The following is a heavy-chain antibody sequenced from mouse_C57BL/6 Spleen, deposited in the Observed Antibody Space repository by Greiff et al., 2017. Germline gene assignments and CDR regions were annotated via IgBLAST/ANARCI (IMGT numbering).Heavy chain of an antibody. CDR3: ARGSSYFAY. CDR1: GYTFTDYY. V-gene: IGHV1-26*01. Sequence: EVKLQQSGPELVKPGASVKISCKASGYTFTDYYMNWVKQSHGKSLEWIGDINPNNGGTSYNQKFKGKATLTVDKSSSTAYMELRSLTSEDSAVYYCARGSSYFAYWGQGTLVTVSA. D-gene: IGHD1-1*01. J-gene: IGHJ3*01. CDR2: INPNNGGT.